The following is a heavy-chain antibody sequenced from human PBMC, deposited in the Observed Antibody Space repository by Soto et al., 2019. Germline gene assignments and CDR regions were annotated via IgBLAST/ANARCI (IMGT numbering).Heavy chain of an antibody. CDR1: GGSFSDYSWY. J-gene: IGHJ6*02. CDR2: INHSGST. Sequence: PSETLSLTCAVYGGSFSDYSWYWNWIRQPPGKGLEWIGEINHSGSTSHNPSLKSRVTLSLDTSKNQFSLILTSVTAADTAVYYCARGAPIYHLWSGPINGGMAVCGQGTTATVSS. V-gene: IGHV4-34*01. D-gene: IGHD3-3*01. CDR3: ARGAPIYHLWSGPINGGMAV.